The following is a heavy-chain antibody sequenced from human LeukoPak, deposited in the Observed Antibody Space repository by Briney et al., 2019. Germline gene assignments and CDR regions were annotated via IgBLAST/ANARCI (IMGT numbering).Heavy chain of an antibody. CDR1: GGSISSGGYY. CDR3: ASVRGREYYFDY. Sequence: SETLSLTCTVSGGSISSGGYYWSWIRQHPGKGLEWIGYIYYSGSTYYNPSLKGRVTISVDTSKNQFSLKLSSVTAADTAVYYCASVRGREYYFDYWGQGTLVTVSS. D-gene: IGHD5-24*01. V-gene: IGHV4-31*03. CDR2: IYYSGST. J-gene: IGHJ4*02.